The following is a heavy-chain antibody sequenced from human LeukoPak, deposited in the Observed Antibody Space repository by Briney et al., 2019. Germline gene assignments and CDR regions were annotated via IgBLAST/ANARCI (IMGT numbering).Heavy chain of an antibody. CDR3: AHSSGYAYGLDY. V-gene: IGHV3-21*01. D-gene: IGHD5-12*01. CDR1: GFSSRDYA. CDR2: ISSSSTYI. J-gene: IGHJ4*02. Sequence: RGSLRLSCAASGFSSRDYAMNWVPQAPGKGLEWVSAISSSSTYIYYADSVKGRFTISRDNAKSSLYLQMSSLRADDTAVYYCAHSSGYAYGLDYWGQGTLVTVSS.